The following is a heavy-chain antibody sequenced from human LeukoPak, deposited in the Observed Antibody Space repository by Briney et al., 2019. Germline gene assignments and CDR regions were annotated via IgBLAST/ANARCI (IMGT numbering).Heavy chain of an antibody. J-gene: IGHJ4*02. D-gene: IGHD6-13*01. V-gene: IGHV3-21*01. CDR1: GLSFTTSD. Sequence: PGGSLRLSCVASGLSFTTSDMNWVRQAPGKGLEWVSSISTSSTYIFYANSVKGRFSISRDDAKNSLYLQLNSLRAEDTAVYYCARDAAAGTLDYWGQGTLVTVSS. CDR3: ARDAAAGTLDY. CDR2: ISTSSTYI.